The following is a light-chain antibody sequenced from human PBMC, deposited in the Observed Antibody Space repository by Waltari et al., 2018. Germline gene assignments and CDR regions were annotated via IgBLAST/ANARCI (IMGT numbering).Light chain of an antibody. Sequence: QSALTQPPPVSGSPGQWIANPCAGTRSDVGYYIYVSWYQQHPGKAPKLMISDVKKRPSGVSNRFSGSKSGNTASLTISGLQAEDEADYYCSSYTNYATVIFGGGTKLTVL. J-gene: IGLJ2*01. CDR1: RSDVGYYIY. CDR3: SSYTNYATVI. CDR2: DVK. V-gene: IGLV2-14*01.